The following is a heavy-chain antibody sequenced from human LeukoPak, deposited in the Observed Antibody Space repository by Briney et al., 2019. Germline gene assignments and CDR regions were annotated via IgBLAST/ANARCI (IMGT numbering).Heavy chain of an antibody. CDR2: INWNGGTT. CDR1: GFTFDEYG. Sequence: AGGSLRLSCAASGFTFDEYGMSWVRHAPGEGLEWVSGINWNGGTTGYGDSEKGRFTISRDNAKNSLYLKMNSLRAEDTALYHCARVLGFDFWSGFGPWGQGTLVTVSS. J-gene: IGHJ5*02. V-gene: IGHV3-20*01. CDR3: ARVLGFDFWSGFGP. D-gene: IGHD3-3*01.